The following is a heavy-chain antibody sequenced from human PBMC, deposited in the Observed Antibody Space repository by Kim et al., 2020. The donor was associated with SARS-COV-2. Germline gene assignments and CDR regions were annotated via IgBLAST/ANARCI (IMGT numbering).Heavy chain of an antibody. Sequence: GGSLRLSCAASGFTVSSNYMSWVRQAPGKGLEWVSVIYSGGSTYYADSVKGRFTISRDNSKNTLYLQMNSLRAEDTAVYYCARGTVGAARLVYWGQGTLVTVSS. CDR2: IYSGGST. CDR3: ARGTVGAARLVY. V-gene: IGHV3-53*01. CDR1: GFTVSSNY. D-gene: IGHD1-26*01. J-gene: IGHJ4*02.